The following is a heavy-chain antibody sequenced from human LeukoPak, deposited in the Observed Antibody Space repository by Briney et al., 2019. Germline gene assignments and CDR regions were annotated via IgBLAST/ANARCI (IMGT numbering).Heavy chain of an antibody. CDR3: ARVYSDIYYYYYYMDV. D-gene: IGHD4-17*01. J-gene: IGHJ6*03. V-gene: IGHV3-66*01. CDR1: GFTVSTNY. CDR2: IHSDGNT. Sequence: TGGSLRLACVVSGFTVSTNYMNWVRQVPGKGLEWVSIIHSDGNTYYADSVKGRFTISTDSSKNIVYLQMNSLRAEDTAVYYCARVYSDIYYYYYYMDVWGKGTTVTISS.